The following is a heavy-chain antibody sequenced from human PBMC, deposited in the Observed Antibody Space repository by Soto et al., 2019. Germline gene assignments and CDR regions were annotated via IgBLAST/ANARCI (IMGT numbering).Heavy chain of an antibody. Sequence: QLQLQESGPGLVKPSQTLSLTCAVSGGSISSGGYSWSWIRQPPGKGLEWIGYIYHSGGTFYNPSPKSRVTIQVDRSKNHSSLTLNPGTAPDRAGNFCARLTGNPANWGQGT. V-gene: IGHV4-30-2*01. D-gene: IGHD7-27*01. CDR1: GGSISSGGYS. CDR2: IYHSGGT. J-gene: IGHJ4*02. CDR3: ARLTGNPAN.